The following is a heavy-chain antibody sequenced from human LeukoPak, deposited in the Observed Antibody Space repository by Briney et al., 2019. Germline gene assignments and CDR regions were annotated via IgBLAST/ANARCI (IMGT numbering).Heavy chain of an antibody. D-gene: IGHD2-8*01. V-gene: IGHV4-39*01. Sequence: SETLSLTCTVSGGSISSSSYYRGWIRQPPGKGLEWIGSIYYSGSTYYNPSLKSRVTISVDTSKNQFSLKLSSVTAADTAVYYCARYGIEVYARPIDYWGQGTLVTVSS. CDR2: IYYSGST. CDR3: ARYGIEVYARPIDY. J-gene: IGHJ4*02. CDR1: GGSISSSSYY.